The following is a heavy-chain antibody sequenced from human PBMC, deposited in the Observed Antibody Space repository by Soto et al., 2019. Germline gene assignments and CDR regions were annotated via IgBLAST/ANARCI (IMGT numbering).Heavy chain of an antibody. V-gene: IGHV6-1*01. D-gene: IGHD6-13*01. CDR3: ARCIAAAGTTLPNYYYYGMDV. CDR1: GDSVSSNSAA. Sequence: SPTLSLPCAISGDSVSSNSAAWNWIRQSPSRGLEWLGRTYYRSKWYNDYAVSVKSRITINPDTSKNQFSLQLNSVTPEDTAVYYCARCIAAAGTTLPNYYYYGMDVWGQGTTVTVSS. CDR2: TYYRSKWYN. J-gene: IGHJ6*02.